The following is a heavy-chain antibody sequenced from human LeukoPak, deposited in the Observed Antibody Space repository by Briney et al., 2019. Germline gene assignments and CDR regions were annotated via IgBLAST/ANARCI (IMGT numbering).Heavy chain of an antibody. CDR2: IYTSGST. D-gene: IGHD3-16*01. CDR1: GGSISSGSYY. Sequence: SQTLSLTCTVSGGSISSGSYYWSWIRQPAGKGLEWIGRIYTSGSTNYNPSLESRVTISVDTSKNQFSLKLGSVTAADTAVYFCARMIRTVNWFDSWGQGTLVTVSS. V-gene: IGHV4-61*02. J-gene: IGHJ5*01. CDR3: ARMIRTVNWFDS.